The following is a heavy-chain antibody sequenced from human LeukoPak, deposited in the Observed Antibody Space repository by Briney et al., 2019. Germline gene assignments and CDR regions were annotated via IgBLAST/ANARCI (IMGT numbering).Heavy chain of an antibody. CDR3: TRGEAAAPV. D-gene: IGHD6-13*01. CDR1: GFTVSSNY. J-gene: IGHJ6*02. Sequence: GGSLRLSCAASGFTVSSNYMNWVRHPPGKGLEWVSAISGSGGSTYYADSVKGRFTISRDNSKNTLYLQMNSLRAEDTAVYYCTRGEAAAPVWGQGATVTVSS. CDR2: ISGSGGST. V-gene: IGHV3-23*01.